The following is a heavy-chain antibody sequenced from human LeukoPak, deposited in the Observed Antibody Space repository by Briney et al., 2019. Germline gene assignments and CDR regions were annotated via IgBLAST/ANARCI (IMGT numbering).Heavy chain of an antibody. CDR3: ARSARWRYGPGFVGNY. Sequence: ASVKVSCKASGYTFTGYYMHWVRQAPGQGLEWMGWINPNSGGTNYAQKFQGRVTMPRDTSISTAYMELSRLRSDDTAVYYCARSARWRYGPGFVGNYWGQGTLVTVSS. V-gene: IGHV1-2*02. D-gene: IGHD2-21*01. CDR1: GYTFTGYY. CDR2: INPNSGGT. J-gene: IGHJ4*02.